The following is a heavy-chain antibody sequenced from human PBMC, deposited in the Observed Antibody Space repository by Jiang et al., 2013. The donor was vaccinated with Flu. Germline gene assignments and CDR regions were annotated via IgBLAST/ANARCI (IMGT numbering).Heavy chain of an antibody. D-gene: IGHD3-16*02. V-gene: IGHV1-69*01. J-gene: IGHJ4*02. CDR1: GGTFSSYA. Sequence: SGAEVKKPGSSVKVSCKASGGTFSSYAISWVRQAPGQGLEWMGGIIPIFGIANYAQKFQGRVTITADESTSTAYMELSSLRSEDTAVYYCARGPIAFGGVIAHFDYWGQGTLVTVSS. CDR2: IIPIFGIA. CDR3: ARGPIAFGGVIAHFDY.